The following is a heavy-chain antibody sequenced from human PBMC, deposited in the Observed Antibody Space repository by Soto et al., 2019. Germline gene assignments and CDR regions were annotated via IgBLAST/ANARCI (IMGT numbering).Heavy chain of an antibody. CDR3: ATAGSRDCNRGAFDI. V-gene: IGHV1-69*18. J-gene: IGHJ3*02. CDR1: RGSFSSYG. CDR2: IIPVFGTP. D-gene: IGHD2-21*02. Sequence: QMQVVQSGAELKKPGSSVKVSCKASRGSFSSYGIVWVRQAPGQGLEWMGRIIPVFGTPNYAQRFQGRVTMRVDDSRTTAYMELSGLRYEDTALYYCATAGSRDCNRGAFDIWVQGTMVIVSS.